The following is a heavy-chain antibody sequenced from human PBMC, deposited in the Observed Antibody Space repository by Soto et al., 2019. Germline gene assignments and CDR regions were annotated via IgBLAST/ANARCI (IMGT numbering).Heavy chain of an antibody. V-gene: IGHV1-69*01. CDR2: IIPIFGTA. Sequence: GQGLEWMGGIIPIFGTANYAQKFQGRVTITADESTSTAYMELSSLRSEDTAVYYCARGHCLGPGTLVPSPQ. CDR3: ARGHC. J-gene: IGHJ4*02.